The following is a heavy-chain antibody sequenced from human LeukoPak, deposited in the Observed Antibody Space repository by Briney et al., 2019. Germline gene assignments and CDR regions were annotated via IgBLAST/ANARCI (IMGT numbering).Heavy chain of an antibody. D-gene: IGHD2-2*01. CDR1: GFTFSNYA. CDR3: AKRGDCSGTCTYDY. Sequence: GGSLRLSCAASGFTFSNYAIHWVRQASGKGLEWVSIVGGNGVKTYYADSVKGRFTISRDNSKNTVYLQMNSLRAEDTAVYYCAKRGDCSGTCTYDYWGQGTLVTVSS. J-gene: IGHJ4*02. V-gene: IGHV3-23*01. CDR2: VGGNGVKT.